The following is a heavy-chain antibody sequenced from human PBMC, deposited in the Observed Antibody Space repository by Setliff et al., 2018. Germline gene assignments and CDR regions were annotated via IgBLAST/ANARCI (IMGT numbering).Heavy chain of an antibody. V-gene: IGHV5-51*01. D-gene: IGHD3-10*01. Sequence: GESLKISCQASGYSFHSYWIGWVRQMPGKGLEWMGIIYPGDSITRYSPSFQGQVTISVDKSINTAYLQWRSLRASDTAIYYCARHPYYYGSGTYLDNNNRWFDPWGQGTLVTVSS. CDR2: IYPGDSIT. CDR1: GYSFHSYW. J-gene: IGHJ5*02. CDR3: ARHPYYYGSGTYLDNNNRWFDP.